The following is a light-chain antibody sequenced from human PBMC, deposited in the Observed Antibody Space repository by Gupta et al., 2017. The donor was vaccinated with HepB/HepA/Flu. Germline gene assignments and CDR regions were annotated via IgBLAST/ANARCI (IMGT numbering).Light chain of an antibody. CDR3: QQHNNGPT. Sequence: EIVMTQSPATLSVSPGERATLSCRASQSVSSNLAWYQQKPGQAPRLLIYGASTRATGIPARFSGSGSGTEFTLTITSLQSEDFAAYYCQQHNNGPTFGGGTKVEIK. J-gene: IGKJ4*01. CDR1: QSVSSN. V-gene: IGKV3-15*01. CDR2: GAS.